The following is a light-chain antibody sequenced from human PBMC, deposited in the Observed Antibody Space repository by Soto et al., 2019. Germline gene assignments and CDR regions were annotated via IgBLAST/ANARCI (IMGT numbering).Light chain of an antibody. CDR2: DVI. V-gene: IGLV2-11*01. Sequence: QSALTQPRSVSGSPGQSVTISCTGTSSDVGAYSYVSWYQQHPGKAPELMIYDVIKRPSGVPDRFSGSKSGNTASLTSSGIQAEDEADYYCSSYAGSYTLVFGGGTKVTVL. CDR1: SSDVGAYSY. CDR3: SSYAGSYTLV. J-gene: IGLJ2*01.